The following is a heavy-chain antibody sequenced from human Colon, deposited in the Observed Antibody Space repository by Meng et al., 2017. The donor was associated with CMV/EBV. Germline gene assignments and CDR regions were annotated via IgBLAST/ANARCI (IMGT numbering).Heavy chain of an antibody. D-gene: IGHD2-2*01. CDR1: GYTFTGYY. J-gene: IGHJ6*02. CDR2: INPNSGGT. V-gene: IGHV1-2*02. Sequence: ASVKVSCKASGYTFTGYYMHWVRQAPGQGLEWMGWINPNSGGTNYAQKFQGRVTMTRDTSISTAYMELSSLRSEDTAVYYCARGPYCSSTSCYWGLAYYYYGMDVWGQGTTVTVSS. CDR3: ARGPYCSSTSCYWGLAYYYYGMDV.